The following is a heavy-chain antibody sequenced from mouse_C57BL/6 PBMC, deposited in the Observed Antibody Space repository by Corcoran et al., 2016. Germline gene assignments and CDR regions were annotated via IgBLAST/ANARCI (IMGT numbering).Heavy chain of an antibody. J-gene: IGHJ4*01. CDR2: INPNNGGT. CDR1: GYTFTDYY. D-gene: IGHD1-1*01. Sequence: EVQLQQSGPELVKPGASVKISCKASGYTFTDYYMNWVKQSHGKSLEWIGDINPNNGGTSYNQKFKGKATLTVDKSSSTAYMELRSLTSEDSAVYYCARGVITPVLYYAMDYWGQGTSVTVSS. CDR3: ARGVITPVLYYAMDY. V-gene: IGHV1-26*01.